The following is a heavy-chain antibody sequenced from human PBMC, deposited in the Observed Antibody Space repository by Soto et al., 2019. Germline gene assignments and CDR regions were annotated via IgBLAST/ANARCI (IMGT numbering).Heavy chain of an antibody. Sequence: SETLSLTCTVCGGSISTAGYYWSWIRQYPGKGLEWMGYIYSSGNTYYNPSLKSRVSISLDTAKNQFSLKVRSVTAADTAVYYCARIIAAASNWFDPWGQGTLVTVSS. CDR3: ARIIAAASNWFDP. CDR1: GGSISTAGYY. V-gene: IGHV4-31*03. CDR2: IYSSGNT. J-gene: IGHJ5*02. D-gene: IGHD6-13*01.